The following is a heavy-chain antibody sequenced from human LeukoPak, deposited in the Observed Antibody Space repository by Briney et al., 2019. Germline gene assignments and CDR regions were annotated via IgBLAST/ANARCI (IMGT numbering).Heavy chain of an antibody. Sequence: ASVKVSCKASGYTFTSYGISWVRQAPGQGLEWMGGIIPIFGTANYAQKFQGRVTITADESTSTAYMELSSLRSEDTAVYYCARGRITMIVVALDYWGQGTLVTVSS. CDR1: GYTFTSYG. CDR2: IIPIFGTA. D-gene: IGHD3-22*01. V-gene: IGHV1-69*13. CDR3: ARGRITMIVVALDY. J-gene: IGHJ4*02.